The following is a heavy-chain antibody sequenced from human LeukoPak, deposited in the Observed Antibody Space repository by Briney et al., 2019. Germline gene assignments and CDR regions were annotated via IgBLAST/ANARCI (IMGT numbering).Heavy chain of an antibody. Sequence: GGSLRVSCAASGFTLSTNYTSWVRQAPGKGLEWVAVISYDGSNKYYADSVKGRFTISRDNSKNTLYLQMNSLRAEDTAVYYCAKDKVEMATRGASYFDYWGQGTLVTVSS. J-gene: IGHJ4*02. CDR2: ISYDGSNK. CDR1: GFTLSTNY. D-gene: IGHD5-24*01. V-gene: IGHV3-30*18. CDR3: AKDKVEMATRGASYFDY.